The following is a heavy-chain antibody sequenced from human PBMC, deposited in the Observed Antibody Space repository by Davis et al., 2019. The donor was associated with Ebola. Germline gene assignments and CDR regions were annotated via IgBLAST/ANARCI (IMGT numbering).Heavy chain of an antibody. D-gene: IGHD2-15*01. CDR3: ARGVGVSAFDY. Sequence: HTGGSLRLSCAASGFIFSNYAMSWVRQAPGKGLVWVSRINSDGSSTSYADSVKGRFTISRDNAKNTLYLQMNSLRAEDTAVYYCARGVGVSAFDYWGQGTLVTVSS. CDR2: INSDGSST. J-gene: IGHJ4*02. V-gene: IGHV3-74*01. CDR1: GFIFSNYA.